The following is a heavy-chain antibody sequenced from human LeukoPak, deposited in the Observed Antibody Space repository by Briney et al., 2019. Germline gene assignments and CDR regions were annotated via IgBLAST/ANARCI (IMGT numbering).Heavy chain of an antibody. CDR1: GFTFDDYG. CDR2: INWNGGTT. J-gene: IGHJ4*02. CDR3: ARDRYSSGLDY. V-gene: IGHV3-20*04. D-gene: IGHD5-18*01. Sequence: GGSLRLSCAASGFTFDDYGMSWVRQGPGKGLEWVSGINWNGGTTSYADSLKGRFTISRDNARNSLYLQMNSLRAEDTAVYYCARDRYSSGLDYWGQGTLVTVSS.